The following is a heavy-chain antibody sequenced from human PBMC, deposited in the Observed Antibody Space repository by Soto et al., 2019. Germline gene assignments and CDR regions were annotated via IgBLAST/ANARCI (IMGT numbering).Heavy chain of an antibody. V-gene: IGHV1-69*01. D-gene: IGHD6-25*01. J-gene: IGHJ6*02. CDR2: IIPIFGTA. Sequence: QVQLVQSGADVKKPGSSVKVSCKASGGTFSSYAISWVRQAPGQGLEWMGGIIPIFGTANYAQKFQGRVTITADESTRTAYMELSSLRSEDTAVYYCAREKGRGDYYYYGMDVWGQGTTVTVSS. CDR1: GGTFSSYA. CDR3: AREKGRGDYYYYGMDV.